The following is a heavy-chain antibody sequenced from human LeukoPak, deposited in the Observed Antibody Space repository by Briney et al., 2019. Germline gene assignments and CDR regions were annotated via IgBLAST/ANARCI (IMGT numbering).Heavy chain of an antibody. D-gene: IGHD2-21*02. Sequence: GGSLRLSCAASGFTVSGTHMSWVRQAPGKGLERVSAMYTGGTTYYAESVKGRFTISSDNSKNTLYLHMNSLRAEDTAVYYCAKDEVTSGGGLASWGQGTLVTVSS. V-gene: IGHV3-53*01. J-gene: IGHJ4*02. CDR2: MYTGGTT. CDR1: GFTVSGTH. CDR3: AKDEVTSGGGLAS.